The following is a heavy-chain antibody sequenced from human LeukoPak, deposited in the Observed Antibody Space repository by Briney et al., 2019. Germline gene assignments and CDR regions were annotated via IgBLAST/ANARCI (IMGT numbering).Heavy chain of an antibody. CDR2: ISYDGSNK. J-gene: IGHJ6*02. CDR3: AKDRRPYYYGMDV. CDR1: GFTFSNYG. Sequence: GGSLRLSCAASGFTFSNYGIHWVRQAPGKGLECVAVISYDGSNKYYADSVKGRFTVSRDNSKNTLYLQMNSLRAEDTAVYYCAKDRRPYYYGMDVWGQGTTVTVSS. V-gene: IGHV3-30*18.